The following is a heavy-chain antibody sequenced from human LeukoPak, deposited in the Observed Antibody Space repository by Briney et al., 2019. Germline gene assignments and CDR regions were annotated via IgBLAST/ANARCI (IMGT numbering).Heavy chain of an antibody. CDR2: IYHSGST. D-gene: IGHD1-26*01. Sequence: PSETLSLTCAVSGGSISSSNWWSWVRQPPGKGLEWIGEIYHSGSTNYNPSLRSRVTISVDKSKIQFSLNPSSVTAADTAVYYCARDPMRRELLSWPRGWFDPWGQGTLVTVSS. J-gene: IGHJ5*02. CDR3: ARDPMRRELLSWPRGWFDP. CDR1: GGSISSSNW. V-gene: IGHV4-4*02.